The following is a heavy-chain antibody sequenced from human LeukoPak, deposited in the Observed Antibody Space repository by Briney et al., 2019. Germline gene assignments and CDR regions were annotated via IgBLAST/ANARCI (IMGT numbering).Heavy chain of an antibody. CDR3: ARRRTYYYGSGSPFDY. CDR1: GRSFSGYY. J-gene: IGHJ4*02. CDR2: INHSGST. D-gene: IGHD3-10*01. Sequence: PSETLSLTCAVYGRSFSGYYWSWIRQPPGKGLEWIGEINHSGSTNYNPSLKSRVTISVDTSKNQFSLKLSSVTAADTAVYYCARRRTYYYGSGSPFDYWGQGTLVTVSS. V-gene: IGHV4-34*01.